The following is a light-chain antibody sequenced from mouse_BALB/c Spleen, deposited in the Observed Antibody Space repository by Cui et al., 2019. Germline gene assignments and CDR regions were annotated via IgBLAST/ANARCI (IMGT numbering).Light chain of an antibody. V-gene: IGKV4-80*01. Sequence: QHVVSHSPAIISTSLGEEITLTCSASSSVSYMHWYQQKSGTSPKLLIYSTSNLASGVPSRFSGSGSGTFYSLTISSVEAEDAADYYCHQWSSYPWTFGGGTKLEIK. CDR2: STS. J-gene: IGKJ1*01. CDR3: HQWSSYPWT. CDR1: SSVSY.